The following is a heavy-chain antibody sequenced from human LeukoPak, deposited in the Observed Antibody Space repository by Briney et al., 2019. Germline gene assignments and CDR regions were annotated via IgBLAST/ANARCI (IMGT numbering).Heavy chain of an antibody. CDR1: GGSISSYY. J-gene: IGHJ6*03. V-gene: IGHV4-4*07. CDR3: ARDQSVVVPAAMGHYYYYMDV. CDR2: IYTSGGT. Sequence: PSETLSLTCTVSGGSISSYYWSWIRQPAGKGLEWIGRIYTSGGTNYNPSLKSRVTMSVDTSKNQFSLKLSSVTAADTAVYYCARDQSVVVPAAMGHYYYYMDVWGKGTTVTVSS. D-gene: IGHD2-2*01.